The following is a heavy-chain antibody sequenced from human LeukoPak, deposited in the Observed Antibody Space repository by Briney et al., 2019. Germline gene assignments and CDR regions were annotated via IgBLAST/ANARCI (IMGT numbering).Heavy chain of an antibody. V-gene: IGHV4-30-4*07. Sequence: SETLSLTCAVSGGSISSGGYSWSWIRQPPGKGLEWIGYIYYSGSTYYNPSLKSRVTISVDTSKNQFSLKLSSVTAADTAVYYCARIGIFNTRAYNWFDPWGQGTLVTVSS. J-gene: IGHJ5*02. CDR1: GGSISSGGYS. CDR3: ARIGIFNTRAYNWFDP. D-gene: IGHD3-22*01. CDR2: IYYSGST.